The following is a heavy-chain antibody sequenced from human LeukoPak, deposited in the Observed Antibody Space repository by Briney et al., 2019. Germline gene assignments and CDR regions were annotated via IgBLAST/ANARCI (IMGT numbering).Heavy chain of an antibody. D-gene: IGHD5-12*01. J-gene: IGHJ3*02. Sequence: EASVNVSCKASGYTFTAYYIHWVRQAPGQGLEWVGRINCNSAGTNYAQKFRGRVTMTRDTSISTVYVELSGLRSDDSAVYYCAVQTIVANTQGDAFDIWGQGTTVIVSS. CDR1: GYTFTAYY. CDR2: INCNSAGT. CDR3: AVQTIVANTQGDAFDI. V-gene: IGHV1-2*06.